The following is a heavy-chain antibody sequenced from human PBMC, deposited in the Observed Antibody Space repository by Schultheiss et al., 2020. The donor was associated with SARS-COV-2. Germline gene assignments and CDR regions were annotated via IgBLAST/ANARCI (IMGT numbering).Heavy chain of an antibody. D-gene: IGHD4-17*01. Sequence: SETLSLTCAVSGGSVSSSSNYWSWIRQPPGKGLEWIGYIYYSGSTNYNPSLKSRVTVSVDTSKNQFSLKLSSVTAADTAVYYCASVYGDYFAKYFQHWGQGTLVTVSS. CDR2: IYYSGST. J-gene: IGHJ1*01. V-gene: IGHV4-61*01. CDR3: ASVYGDYFAKYFQH. CDR1: GGSVSSSSNY.